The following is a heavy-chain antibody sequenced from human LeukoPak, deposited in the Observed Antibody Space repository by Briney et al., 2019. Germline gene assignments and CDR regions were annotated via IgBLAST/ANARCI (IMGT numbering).Heavy chain of an antibody. CDR2: ISGSGGST. V-gene: IGHV3-23*01. J-gene: IGHJ4*02. CDR3: AKGALYSGTYYSFDD. D-gene: IGHD1-26*01. CDR1: GFTFSSYA. Sequence: PGGSLRLSCAASGFTFSSYAMSWVRQAPGKGLEWVSAISGSGGSTYYADSVKGRFTISRDNSKSTLYLQMNSLRAEDTAVYSCAKGALYSGTYYSFDDWGQGTLVTVSS.